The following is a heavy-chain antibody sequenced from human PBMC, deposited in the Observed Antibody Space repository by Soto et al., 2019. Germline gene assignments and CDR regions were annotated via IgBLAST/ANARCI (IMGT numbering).Heavy chain of an antibody. D-gene: IGHD4-17*01. J-gene: IGHJ4*02. Sequence: SETLSLTCTVSGGSISSGGYHWSWIRQHPGKGLEWIGYIYYSGSTYYNPSLKSRVTISVDTSKNTLYLQMNSLRAEDTAVYYCARDSYGDYQRDYWGQGTLVTVSS. CDR3: ARDSYGDYQRDY. CDR2: IYYSGST. V-gene: IGHV4-31*03. CDR1: GGSISSGGYH.